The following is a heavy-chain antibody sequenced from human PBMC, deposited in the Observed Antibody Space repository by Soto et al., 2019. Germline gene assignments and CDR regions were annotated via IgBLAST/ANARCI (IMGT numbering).Heavy chain of an antibody. CDR3: ARGPMTTVKFDE. CDR2: INHSGST. V-gene: IGHV4-34*01. D-gene: IGHD4-4*01. Sequence: SETLSLTCAVYGGSFSGYYWSWIRQPPGKGLEWIGEINHSGSTNYNPSLKSRVTISVDTSKNQFSLKLSSVTSADTAVYDGARGPMTTVKFDEWGQGTLVTVSS. J-gene: IGHJ4*02. CDR1: GGSFSGYY.